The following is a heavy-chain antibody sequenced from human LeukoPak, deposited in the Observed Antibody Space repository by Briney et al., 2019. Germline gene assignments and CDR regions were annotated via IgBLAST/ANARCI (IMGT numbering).Heavy chain of an antibody. CDR3: AKVPRDGYNLYFDY. V-gene: IGHV3-30*18. Sequence: GRSLRLSCAASGFTLSSYGMHWVRQAPAKGLEWVAVLSYDGSNKFYTDSVKGRFTISRDKSKNTLYLQMNSLRAEDTAVYYCAKVPRDGYNLYFDYWGQGTLVTVSS. J-gene: IGHJ4*02. CDR1: GFTLSSYG. CDR2: LSYDGSNK. D-gene: IGHD5-24*01.